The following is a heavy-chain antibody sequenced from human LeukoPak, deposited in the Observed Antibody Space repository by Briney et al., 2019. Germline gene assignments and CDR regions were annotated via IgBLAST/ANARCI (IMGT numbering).Heavy chain of an antibody. J-gene: IGHJ4*02. Sequence: PSETLSLTCTVSGGSISINNHYWGWIRQPPGKGLEWIGSIFYSGSTYYNPSLKSRVTISVDTSKNQFSLKLTSVTAADTAVYFCSRGLDSRKLGYWGQGTLVTVSS. CDR3: SRGLDSRKLGY. D-gene: IGHD3-22*01. CDR2: IFYSGST. CDR1: GGSISINNHY. V-gene: IGHV4-39*07.